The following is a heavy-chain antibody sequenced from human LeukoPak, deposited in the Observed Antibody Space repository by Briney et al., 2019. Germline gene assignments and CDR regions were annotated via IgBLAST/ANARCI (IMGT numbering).Heavy chain of an antibody. CDR2: ISTSSSYI. J-gene: IGHJ6*02. CDR3: ARDSLRFLEWYRQPVFYYYGMDV. CDR1: GFTFSSYS. Sequence: GGSMRLSCAASGFTFSSYSMSWVRQAPGKGLEWVSSISTSSSYIYYGDSVKGRFTISRDNAKNSLYLQMNSLRAEDTAVYYCARDSLRFLEWYRQPVFYYYGMDVWGQGTTVTVSS. V-gene: IGHV3-21*01. D-gene: IGHD3-3*01.